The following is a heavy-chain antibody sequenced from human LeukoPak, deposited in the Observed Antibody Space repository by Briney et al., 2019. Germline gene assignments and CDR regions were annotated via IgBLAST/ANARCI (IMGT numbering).Heavy chain of an antibody. CDR1: GGSISTNNYY. J-gene: IGHJ4*02. CDR2: LSYTGSS. Sequence: PSETLSLTCTVSGGSISTNNYYWGWIRQPPGKGLEWIGGLSYTGSSYYNPSPKSPVTISGDTSKNQFSLKVRSVTAADTAVYYCARPFGTSSGFDYWGQGILVTVSS. CDR3: ARPFGTSSGFDY. D-gene: IGHD6-6*01. V-gene: IGHV4-39*01.